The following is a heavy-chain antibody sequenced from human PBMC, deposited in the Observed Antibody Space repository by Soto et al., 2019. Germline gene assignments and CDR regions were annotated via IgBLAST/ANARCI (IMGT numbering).Heavy chain of an antibody. V-gene: IGHV4-31*03. CDR3: ARSIVRAAAGNSGGMDV. J-gene: IGHJ6*02. Sequence: QVQLRESGPGLVQASQTLSLVCTVSGGSVSSGSNYWSWIRQRPQGGLEWLGYISYSGTTYYNPSLKSRVTISEDTSKNQLYLNLKSVTAADTAVYYCARSIVRAAAGNSGGMDVWGQGTTVT. CDR2: ISYSGTT. CDR1: GGSVSSGSNY. D-gene: IGHD6-13*01.